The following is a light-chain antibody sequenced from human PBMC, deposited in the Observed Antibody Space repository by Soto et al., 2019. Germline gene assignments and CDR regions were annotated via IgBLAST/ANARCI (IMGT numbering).Light chain of an antibody. J-gene: IGKJ1*01. Sequence: DIVLTQSPLSLPVTPGEPASISCKSSQSLLHSNAYNYLDWYLQKPGQSPQLLIFLGSNRASGVPDRFSGSGSGTDFTLKINRVEAEDVGVYYCMQSLQTPAFGQGTKVDIK. CDR2: LGS. V-gene: IGKV2-28*01. CDR3: MQSLQTPA. CDR1: QSLLHSNAYNY.